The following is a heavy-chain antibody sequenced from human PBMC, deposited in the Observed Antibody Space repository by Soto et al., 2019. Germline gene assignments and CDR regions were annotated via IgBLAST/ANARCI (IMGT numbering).Heavy chain of an antibody. J-gene: IGHJ6*02. Sequence: YSFTSYWISWVRQMPGKGLEWMGRIDPSDSYTNYSPSFQGHVTISADKSISTAYLQWSSLKASDTAMYYCARRGPSDYYYYGMDVWGQGTTVTVSS. D-gene: IGHD6-6*01. V-gene: IGHV5-10-1*01. CDR1: YSFTSYW. CDR2: IDPSDSYT. CDR3: ARRGPSDYYYYGMDV.